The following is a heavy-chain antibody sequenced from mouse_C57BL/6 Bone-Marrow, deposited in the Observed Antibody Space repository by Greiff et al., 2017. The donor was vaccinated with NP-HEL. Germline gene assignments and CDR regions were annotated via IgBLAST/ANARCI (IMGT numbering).Heavy chain of an antibody. V-gene: IGHV6-6*01. J-gene: IGHJ3*01. CDR3: TRPSGSSLPFAY. CDR1: GFTFSDAW. CDR2: IRNKANNHAT. Sequence: EVKVEESGGGLVQPGGSMKLSCAASGFTFSDAWMDWVRQSPEKGLEWVAEIRNKANNHATYYAESVKGRFTISRDDSKSSVYLQMNSLRAEDTGIYYCTRPSGSSLPFAYWGQGTLVTVSA. D-gene: IGHD1-1*01.